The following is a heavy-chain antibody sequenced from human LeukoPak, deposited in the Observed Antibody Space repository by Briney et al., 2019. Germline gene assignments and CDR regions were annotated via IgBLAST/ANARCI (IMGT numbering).Heavy chain of an antibody. CDR1: GGSISSSSYY. CDR2: IYYSGST. CDR3: ARHNVLVPPVY. Sequence: SETLSLTCTVSGGSISSSSYYWGWIRQPPGKGLEWIGNIYYSGSTYYNPSLKSRVTISVDTSKNQFSLKLTSVTAADTAVYYCARHNVLVPPVYWGQGTLVTVSS. J-gene: IGHJ4*02. D-gene: IGHD2-2*01. V-gene: IGHV4-39*01.